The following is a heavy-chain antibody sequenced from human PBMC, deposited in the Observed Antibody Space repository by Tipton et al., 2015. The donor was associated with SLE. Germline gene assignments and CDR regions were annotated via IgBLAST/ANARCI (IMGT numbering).Heavy chain of an antibody. J-gene: IGHJ4*02. Sequence: GSLRLSCAASGFTFDDYAMSWVRQAPGKGLEWVSGITWNGGSTGYADSVKGRFTISRDNAKNSLYLQMNSLRAEDTAFYYCARHLGYSYGSAFDYWGQGTLVTVSS. V-gene: IGHV3-20*04. D-gene: IGHD5-18*01. CDR1: GFTFDDYA. CDR3: ARHLGYSYGSAFDY. CDR2: ITWNGGST.